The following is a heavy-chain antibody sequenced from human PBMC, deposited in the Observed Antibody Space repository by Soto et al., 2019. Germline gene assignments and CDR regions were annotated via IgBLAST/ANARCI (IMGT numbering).Heavy chain of an antibody. V-gene: IGHV1-8*01. J-gene: IGHJ5*02. D-gene: IGHD6-13*01. Sequence: QVQLVQSGAEVKKPGASVKVSCKASGYTFTSYDINWVRQATGQGLEWMGWMNPNSGNTGYAQKFQGRVTMTRNTSISTAYMELSSLRSEDTAVYYCARGRNSYSSSWYPPESWFDPWGQGTLVTVSS. CDR1: GYTFTSYD. CDR3: ARGRNSYSSSWYPPESWFDP. CDR2: MNPNSGNT.